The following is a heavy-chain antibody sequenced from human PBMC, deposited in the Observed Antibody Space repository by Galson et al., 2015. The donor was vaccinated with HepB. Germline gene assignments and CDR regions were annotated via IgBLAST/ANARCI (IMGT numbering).Heavy chain of an antibody. Sequence: SVKVSCKASGYTFTGYYMHWVRQAPGQGLEWMGWINPNSGGTNYAQKFQGRVTMTRDTSISTAYMELSRLRSDDMAVYYCARDRGGLLWFGESRVPLAYWGQGTLSPSPQ. CDR3: ARDRGGLLWFGESRVPLAY. J-gene: IGHJ4*02. CDR1: GYTFTGYY. V-gene: IGHV1-2*02. D-gene: IGHD3-10*01. CDR2: INPNSGGT.